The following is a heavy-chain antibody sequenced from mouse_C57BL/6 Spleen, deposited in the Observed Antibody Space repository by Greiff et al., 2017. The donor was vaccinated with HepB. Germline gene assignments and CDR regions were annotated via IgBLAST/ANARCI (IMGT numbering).Heavy chain of an antibody. CDR3: ARDDYGSSYGAMDY. CDR2: ISDGGSYT. D-gene: IGHD1-1*01. J-gene: IGHJ4*01. CDR1: GFTFSSYA. Sequence: EVQVVESGGGLVKPGGSLKLSCAASGFTFSSYAMSWVRQTPEKRLEWVATISDGGSYTYYPDNVKGRFTISRDNAKNNLYLQMSHLKSEDTAMYYCARDDYGSSYGAMDYWGQGTSVTVSS. V-gene: IGHV5-4*01.